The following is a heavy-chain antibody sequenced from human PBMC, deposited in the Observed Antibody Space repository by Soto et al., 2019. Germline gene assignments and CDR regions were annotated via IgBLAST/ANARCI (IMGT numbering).Heavy chain of an antibody. D-gene: IGHD2-2*01. V-gene: IGHV1-24*01. CDR3: ATDQPFVVAPAAPLPVMVV. CDR1: GDTLPGLS. Sequence: ASVKRSCRVSGDTLPGLSRHWVRQAPGEGLEWMGGFDPEDGETIYAQKFQGRVTMTEDTSTDTAYMELSSLRSEDTALYYCATDQPFVVAPAAPLPVMVVWG. J-gene: IGHJ6*02. CDR2: FDPEDGET.